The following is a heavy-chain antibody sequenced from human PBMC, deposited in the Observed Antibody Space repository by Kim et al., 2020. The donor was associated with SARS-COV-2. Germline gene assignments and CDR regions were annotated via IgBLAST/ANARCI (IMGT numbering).Heavy chain of an antibody. Sequence: SETLSLTCAVYGGSFSGYNWGWVRQPPGKGLEWIGEISHSGTSKYNPSFKSRVSISVDTSKNQFFLKLTSVTAADTAIYYCARGVPGYWGQGTLVTVSS. CDR3: ARGVPGY. CDR2: ISHSGTS. CDR1: GGSFSGYN. J-gene: IGHJ4*02. V-gene: IGHV4-34*01.